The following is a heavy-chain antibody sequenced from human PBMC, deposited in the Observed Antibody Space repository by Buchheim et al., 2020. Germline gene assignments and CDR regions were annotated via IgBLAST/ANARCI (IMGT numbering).Heavy chain of an antibody. J-gene: IGHJ5*02. CDR3: ARDASGWSRGWFDP. CDR1: GGSISSYY. D-gene: IGHD6-19*01. Sequence: QVQLQESGPGLVKPSETLSFTCTVSGGSISSYYWSLIRQPPGKGLEWIGYIYYSGSTNYNPSLKSRVTISVDTSKNQFSLKLSSVTAADTAVYYCARDASGWSRGWFDPWGQGTL. V-gene: IGHV4-59*01. CDR2: IYYSGST.